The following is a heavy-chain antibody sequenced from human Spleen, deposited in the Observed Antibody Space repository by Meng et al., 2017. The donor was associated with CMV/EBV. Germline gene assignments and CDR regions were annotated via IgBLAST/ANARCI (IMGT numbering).Heavy chain of an antibody. CDR2: ISPILGIA. CDR3: ASESDKQQRAP. V-gene: IGHV1-69*10. J-gene: IGHJ5*02. D-gene: IGHD6-13*01. CDR1: GGSFSSYA. Sequence: SVKVSCKASGGSFSSYAISWVRQAPGQGLEWMGGISPILGIANYAQKFQGRVTITADKSTSTAYMELSSLSSEYTAGYYCASESDKQQRAPWGHGTLVTVSS.